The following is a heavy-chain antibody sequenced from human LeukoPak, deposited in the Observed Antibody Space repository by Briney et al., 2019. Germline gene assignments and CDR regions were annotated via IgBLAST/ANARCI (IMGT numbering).Heavy chain of an antibody. CDR2: ITWNSGSI. J-gene: IGHJ4*02. Sequence: QSGGSLRLSCAASGFTFDDYAMHWVRQAPGKGLEWVSGITWNSGSIGYADSVKGRFTISRDNAKNSLYLQMNSLRAEDTALYYCAKDINYDSSGYFDYWGQGILVTVSS. D-gene: IGHD3-22*01. V-gene: IGHV3-9*01. CDR1: GFTFDDYA. CDR3: AKDINYDSSGYFDY.